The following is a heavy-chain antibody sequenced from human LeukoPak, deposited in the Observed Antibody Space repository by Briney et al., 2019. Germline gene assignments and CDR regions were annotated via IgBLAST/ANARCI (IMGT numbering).Heavy chain of an antibody. CDR1: GFTLNSYW. CDR2: IKQDGTER. Sequence: GGSLRLPCAASGFTLNSYWMSWVRQAPGRGLEGVANIKQDGTERYYVDSANGRCTNSRDNAKNSLYLQMKRLRVEDTAVYYCAKVAKYYYGSETYYFFKHWGQGTPVTASS. J-gene: IGHJ1*01. D-gene: IGHD3-10*01. CDR3: AKVAKYYYGSETYYFFKH. V-gene: IGHV3-7*01.